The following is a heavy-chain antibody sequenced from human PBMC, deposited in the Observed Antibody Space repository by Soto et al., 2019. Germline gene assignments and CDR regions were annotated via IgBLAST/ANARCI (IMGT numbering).Heavy chain of an antibody. D-gene: IGHD3-22*01. CDR2: ILHIGST. Sequence: VQLQESGPGLVKPSGTLSLTCTVSGGAISTTNWWSWVRQSPGKGLEWIGEILHIGSTNYNPSLKSRVTISIDQSKNQFSLRLSSVTAAGTAVYYCARGFDSDGLYNGGHPWGQGTLVSVSS. CDR1: GGAISTTNW. V-gene: IGHV4-4*02. J-gene: IGHJ5*02. CDR3: ARGFDSDGLYNGGHP.